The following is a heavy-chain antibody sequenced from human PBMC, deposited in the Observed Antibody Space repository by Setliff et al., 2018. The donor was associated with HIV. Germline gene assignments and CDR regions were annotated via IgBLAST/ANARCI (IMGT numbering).Heavy chain of an antibody. V-gene: IGHV5-51*01. Sequence: GESLKISCKGSGYSFTSYWIGWVRQMPGKGLEWMGIIYPGDSDTSYSPSFQGQVTISADKSISTAYLQWTSLKASDTATYYCARMGGRVDMTTATTFGYFQDWGQGTLVTVSS. CDR1: GYSFTSYW. CDR2: IYPGDSDT. CDR3: ARMGGRVDMTTATTFGYFQD. D-gene: IGHD4-17*01. J-gene: IGHJ1*01.